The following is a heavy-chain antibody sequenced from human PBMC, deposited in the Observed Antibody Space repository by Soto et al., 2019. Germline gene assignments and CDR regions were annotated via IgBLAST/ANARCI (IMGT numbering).Heavy chain of an antibody. V-gene: IGHV1-3*01. Sequence: ASVKVSCKSSGYPFTSYGRHWVRQAPGQRLEWMGWINAGNGNTKYSQKFQGRVTISRDTSASTAYMELSSLRSEDTAVYYCARTLGPAALYYYYGMDVWGQGTTVTVSS. D-gene: IGHD2-2*01. CDR1: GYPFTSYG. J-gene: IGHJ6*02. CDR3: ARTLGPAALYYYYGMDV. CDR2: INAGNGNT.